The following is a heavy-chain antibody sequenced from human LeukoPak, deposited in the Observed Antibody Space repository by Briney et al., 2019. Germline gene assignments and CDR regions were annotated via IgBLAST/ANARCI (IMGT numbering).Heavy chain of an antibody. V-gene: IGHV1-69*01. CDR1: GGTFSSYA. D-gene: IGHD5-24*01. CDR3: AISVAAMMATITHWYFDL. J-gene: IGHJ2*01. Sequence: GASVNVSCKASGGTFSSYAISWVRQAPGQGLEWMGGIIPMYDTPNYAQKFQGRVTITADESTSTAYMELSSLRSEDTAVYYCAISVAAMMATITHWYFDLWGRGTLVTVSS. CDR2: IIPMYDTP.